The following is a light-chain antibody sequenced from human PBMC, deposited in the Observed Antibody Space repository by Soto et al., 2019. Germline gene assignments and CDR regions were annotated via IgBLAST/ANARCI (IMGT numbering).Light chain of an antibody. Sequence: EILITQSPATLSVSPGERASLSCRASQSVSGNLAWYQRKPGQAPRLLIYGASTRATGIPARFSGSGSGTEFTLTISGLQSEDCAIYYCQQYDNSPTFGQGTKWIS. V-gene: IGKV3D-15*01. CDR2: GAS. J-gene: IGKJ1*01. CDR1: QSVSGN. CDR3: QQYDNSPT.